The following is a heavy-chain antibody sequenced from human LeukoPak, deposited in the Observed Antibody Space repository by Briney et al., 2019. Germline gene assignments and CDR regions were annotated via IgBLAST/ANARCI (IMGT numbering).Heavy chain of an antibody. D-gene: IGHD3-10*01. V-gene: IGHV1-2*02. CDR3: AKNYYGSGSYYPFDY. Sequence: ASVKVSCKASGYTFTAYYMHWVRQAPGQGLEWMGWINPNSGATNYAQKFEGRVTMTRDTSISTAYMELSRLTSDDAAVYYCAKNYYGSGSYYPFDYWGQGTLVTVSS. CDR2: INPNSGAT. CDR1: GYTFTAYY. J-gene: IGHJ4*02.